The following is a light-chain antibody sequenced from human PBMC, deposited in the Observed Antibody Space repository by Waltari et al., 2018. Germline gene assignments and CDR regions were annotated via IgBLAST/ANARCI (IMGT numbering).Light chain of an antibody. V-gene: IGLV1-44*01. J-gene: IGLJ3*02. CDR1: YSNIGHNS. CDR2: NND. CDR3: AAWDDSLNGV. Sequence: QSVLTQPPSASGTPGQRVTISCSGSYSNIGHNSVNWYQQVPGTAPNLLIYNNDRRPSGVPDRVSGSKSGTSASLAISGLQSEDEADYYCAAWDDSLNGVFGGGTKLTVL.